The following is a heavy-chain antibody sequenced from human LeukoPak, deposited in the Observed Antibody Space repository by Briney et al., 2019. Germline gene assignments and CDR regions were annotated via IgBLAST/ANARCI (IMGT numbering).Heavy chain of an antibody. CDR3: AKDPYYYDSSGYGYGMDV. D-gene: IGHD3-22*01. J-gene: IGHJ6*02. CDR1: GFSFSSYA. Sequence: GGSLRLSCAASGFSFSSYAMAWFRQAPGKRLEWVSTISGSGGSTHYADSVKGRFTISRDNSKNTLYLQMNSLRAEDTAVYYCAKDPYYYDSSGYGYGMDVWGQGTTVTVSS. CDR2: ISGSGGST. V-gene: IGHV3-23*01.